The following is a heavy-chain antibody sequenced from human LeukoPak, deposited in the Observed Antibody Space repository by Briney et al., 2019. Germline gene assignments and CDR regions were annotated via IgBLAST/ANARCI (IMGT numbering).Heavy chain of an antibody. CDR3: AREGNINYYYYYMDV. Sequence: ASVKVSCKASGDTFTSYDINWVRQATGQGLEWMGWMNPNSGNTGYAQKFQGRVTITRNTSISTAYMELSSLRSEDTAVYYCAREGNINYYYYYMDVWGKGTTVTVSS. CDR2: MNPNSGNT. J-gene: IGHJ6*03. V-gene: IGHV1-8*01. D-gene: IGHD2/OR15-2a*01. CDR1: GDTFTSYD.